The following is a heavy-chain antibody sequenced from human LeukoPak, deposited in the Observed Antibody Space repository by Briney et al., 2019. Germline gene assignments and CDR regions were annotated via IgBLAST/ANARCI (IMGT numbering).Heavy chain of an antibody. CDR3: EKDRIFYSRSGGYYLGVFDI. J-gene: IGHJ3*02. D-gene: IGHD3-10*01. CDR1: GFVFSNYA. Sequence: PGGSLRLSCAASGFVFSNYAVTWVRQAPGKGLEWVSSLSGSGGATWYAGSVKGRFTISRDNTKNTVYLQMNSLRHEDTAVYYCEKDRIFYSRSGGYYLGVFDIWGHGTTVTVFS. CDR2: LSGSGGAT. V-gene: IGHV3-23*01.